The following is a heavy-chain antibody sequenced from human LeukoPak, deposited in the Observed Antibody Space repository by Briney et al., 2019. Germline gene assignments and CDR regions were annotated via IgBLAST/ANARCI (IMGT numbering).Heavy chain of an antibody. V-gene: IGHV3-74*01. J-gene: IGHJ5*02. CDR1: GFTFSSYW. CDR2: INSDGSST. Sequence: PGGPLRLSCAASGFTFSSYWMHWVRQAPGKGLVWVSRINSDGSSTSYADSVKGRFTISRDNAKNTLYLQMNSLRAEDTAVYYCATFPARTYYYDSSGFPWGQGTLVTVSS. CDR3: ATFPARTYYYDSSGFP. D-gene: IGHD3-22*01.